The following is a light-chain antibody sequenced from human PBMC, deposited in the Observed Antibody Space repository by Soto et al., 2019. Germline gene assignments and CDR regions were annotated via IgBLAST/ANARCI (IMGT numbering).Light chain of an antibody. V-gene: IGKV1-12*01. J-gene: IGKJ4*01. Sequence: DIQMTQYPSSVSASVGARVTITCRASQGISSWLAWYQQKPGKAPKLLINVASTLQSGVPLRFSGSGSGTDFTLAISSLQPEDFATYYCQQSSSTPQTFGGGTKVDIK. CDR1: QGISSW. CDR3: QQSSSTPQT. CDR2: VAS.